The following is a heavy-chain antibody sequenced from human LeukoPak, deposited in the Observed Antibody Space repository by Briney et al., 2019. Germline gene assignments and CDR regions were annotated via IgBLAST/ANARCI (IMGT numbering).Heavy chain of an antibody. Sequence: SETLSLTCAVYGGSFSGYYWSWIRQPPGKGLEWIGEINHSGSTNYNPSLKSRVTISVDTSKNQFSLKLSSVTAADTAVYYCARASGWGYCSGGSYYWDHIKENWFDPWGQGTLVTVSS. CDR3: ARASGWGYCSGGSYYWDHIKENWFDP. CDR2: INHSGST. D-gene: IGHD2-15*01. V-gene: IGHV4-34*01. J-gene: IGHJ5*02. CDR1: GGSFSGYY.